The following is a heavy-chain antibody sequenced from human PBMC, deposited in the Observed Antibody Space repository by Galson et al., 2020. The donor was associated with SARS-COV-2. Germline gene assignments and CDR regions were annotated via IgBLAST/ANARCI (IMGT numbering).Heavy chain of an antibody. CDR3: ARQQQIFDY. D-gene: IGHD6-13*01. CDR1: GFTFSDYY. J-gene: IGHJ4*02. V-gene: IGHV3-11*04. Sequence: GGSLRLSCAASGFTFSDYYMTWVRQAPGKGLEWVSHISTSGSTIYYADSVKGRFTISRDNAKNSLYLQMNSLRAEDTAVYYCARQQQIFDYWGQETLVTVSS. CDR2: ISTSGSTI.